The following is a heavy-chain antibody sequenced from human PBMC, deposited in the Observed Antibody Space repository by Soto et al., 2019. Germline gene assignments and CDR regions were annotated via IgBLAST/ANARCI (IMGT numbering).Heavy chain of an antibody. CDR2: IIPIFGTA. Sequence: GASVKVSCKASGGTFSSYAISWVRQAPGQGLEWMGGIIPIFGTANYAQKFQGRVTITADKSTSTAYMELSSLRSEDTAVYYCARVVYYDIYPRLDYYYGMDVWGQGTTVTVTS. V-gene: IGHV1-69*06. CDR1: GGTFSSYA. J-gene: IGHJ6*02. D-gene: IGHD3-9*01. CDR3: ARVVYYDIYPRLDYYYGMDV.